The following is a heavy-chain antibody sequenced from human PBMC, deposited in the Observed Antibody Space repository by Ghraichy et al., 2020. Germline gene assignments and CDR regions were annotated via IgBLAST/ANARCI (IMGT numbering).Heavy chain of an antibody. V-gene: IGHV4-61*01. CDR3: ARESYVGPNYYGSGSPTDYYYYGMDV. CDR2: IYYSGST. D-gene: IGHD3-10*01. J-gene: IGHJ6*02. CDR1: GGSVSSGSYY. Sequence: SETLSLTCTVSGGSVSSGSYYWSWIRQPPGKGLEWIGYIYYSGSTNYNPSLKSRVTISVDTSKNQFSLKLSSVTAADTAVYYCARESYVGPNYYGSGSPTDYYYYGMDVWGQGTTVTVSS.